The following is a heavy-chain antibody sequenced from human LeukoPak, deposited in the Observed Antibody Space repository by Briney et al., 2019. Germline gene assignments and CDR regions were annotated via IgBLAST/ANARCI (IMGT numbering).Heavy chain of an antibody. Sequence: PSETLSLTCTVSGGSISNYHWSWIRQPAGKGLEWIGRMYTSGSANYDPHYNPSLGSRVTMSVDTSKNQFSLKLSSVTAADTAVYYCARSGYSSGWYAGFFDYWGQGTLVTVSS. D-gene: IGHD6-19*01. CDR1: GGSISNYH. CDR3: ARSGYSSGWYAGFFDY. J-gene: IGHJ4*02. CDR2: MYTSGSA. V-gene: IGHV4-4*07.